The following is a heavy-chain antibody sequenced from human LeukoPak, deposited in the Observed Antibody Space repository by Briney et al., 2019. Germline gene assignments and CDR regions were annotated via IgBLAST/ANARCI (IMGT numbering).Heavy chain of an antibody. CDR3: AREPLYSGSYFDF. CDR1: GFTFSSHW. J-gene: IGHJ4*02. Sequence: PGGSLRLSCAASGFTFSSHWMSWVRQAPGKGLEWVANIKKDGGDKYYVDSVKGRFTISRDNAKNSLYLQMNSLRAEDTAIYFCAREPLYSGSYFDFWGQGTLVTVSS. V-gene: IGHV3-7*01. D-gene: IGHD1-26*01. CDR2: IKKDGGDK.